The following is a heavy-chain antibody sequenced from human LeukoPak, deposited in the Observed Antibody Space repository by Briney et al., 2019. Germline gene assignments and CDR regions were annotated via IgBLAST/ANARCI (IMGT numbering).Heavy chain of an antibody. CDR1: GYSFTSYW. Sequence: GESLKISCKGSGYSFTSYWIGWVRQMPGKGLEWMGIIYPGDSDTRYSPSFQGQVTISADKSISTAYLQWSSLKASDTAMYYCARHRGSIAAAGGFDYWGQGTLVTVSS. J-gene: IGHJ4*02. D-gene: IGHD6-13*01. CDR2: IYPGDSDT. V-gene: IGHV5-51*01. CDR3: ARHRGSIAAAGGFDY.